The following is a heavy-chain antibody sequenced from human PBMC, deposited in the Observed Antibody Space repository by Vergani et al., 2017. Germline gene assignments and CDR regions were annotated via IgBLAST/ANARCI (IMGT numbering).Heavy chain of an antibody. D-gene: IGHD3-10*01. Sequence: VQLVESGGGLVKPGGSLRLSCAASGFTFNSFGMHWVRQAPGKGLEWVAIIWYDENYKYYADSVKGRFTISRDNSKNTLFLQMNSLRAEDTAVYYCARDRTYYYGSGSYFQTLNYWGQGTLVTVSS. J-gene: IGHJ4*02. CDR2: IWYDENYK. CDR3: ARDRTYYYGSGSYFQTLNY. CDR1: GFTFNSFG. V-gene: IGHV3-33*01.